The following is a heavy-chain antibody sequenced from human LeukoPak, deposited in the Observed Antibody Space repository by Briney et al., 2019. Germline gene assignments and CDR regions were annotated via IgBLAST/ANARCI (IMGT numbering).Heavy chain of an antibody. D-gene: IGHD5-24*01. Sequence: GGSLRLSCAASGFTFDDYAMHWVRQAPGKGLEWVSGISWNSGSIGYADSVKGRFTISRDNAKNSLYLQMNSLRAEDTAVYYCARWSWSSAMDYWGQGTLVTVSS. J-gene: IGHJ4*02. CDR3: ARWSWSSAMDY. CDR2: ISWNSGSI. CDR1: GFTFDDYA. V-gene: IGHV3-9*01.